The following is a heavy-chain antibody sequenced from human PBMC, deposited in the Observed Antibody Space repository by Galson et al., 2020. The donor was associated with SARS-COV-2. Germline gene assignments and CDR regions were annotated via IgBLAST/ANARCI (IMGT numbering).Heavy chain of an antibody. J-gene: IGHJ4*02. CDR1: GYSFTNYW. Sequence: GESLKISCRTSGYSFTNYWIGWVRQMPGKGLEWMGIIYPDDSYTIYSPSFQGQVTISADKSISTAFLQWSSLKASDTAIYYCARHGASSGWDEGIDDWGQGTLVTVSS. V-gene: IGHV5-51*01. CDR3: ARHGASSGWDEGIDD. D-gene: IGHD6-19*01. CDR2: IYPDDSYT.